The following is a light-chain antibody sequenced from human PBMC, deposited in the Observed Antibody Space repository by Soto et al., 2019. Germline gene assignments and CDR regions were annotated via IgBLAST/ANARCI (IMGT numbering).Light chain of an antibody. CDR1: QSLVDSDGIAY. Sequence: DVVMTQSPRSLPVTVGQPASIXXRSXQSLVDSDGIAYFSWFQQRPGRSPRXXIYKVSNRDSGVPARFSGSGAGTDFALKISRVEAEDVGVYYCMQGTHWPITFGQGTRLEIK. CDR2: KVS. V-gene: IGKV2-30*01. CDR3: MQGTHWPIT. J-gene: IGKJ5*01.